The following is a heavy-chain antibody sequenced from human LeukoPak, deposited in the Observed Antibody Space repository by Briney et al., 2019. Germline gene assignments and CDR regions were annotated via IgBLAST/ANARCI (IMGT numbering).Heavy chain of an antibody. V-gene: IGHV3-30*18. CDR2: ISYDGSNK. J-gene: IGHJ5*02. CDR3: AKDLYYDSSGPPMFDP. D-gene: IGHD3-22*01. CDR1: GFTFSSYG. Sequence: PGGSLRLSCAASGFTFSSYGMHWVRQAPGKGLEWVAVISYDGSNKYYADSVKGRFTISRDNSKDTLYLQMNSLRAEDTAVYYCAKDLYYDSSGPPMFDPWGQGTLVTVSS.